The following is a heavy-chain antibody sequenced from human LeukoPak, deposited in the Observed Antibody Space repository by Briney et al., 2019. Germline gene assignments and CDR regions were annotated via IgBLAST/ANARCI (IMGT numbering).Heavy chain of an antibody. V-gene: IGHV3-21*01. CDR3: ARDRFGDTPAAISWGPADY. J-gene: IGHJ4*02. CDR2: ISSSSSYI. D-gene: IGHD2-2*02. CDR1: GFTFSSYS. Sequence: GGSLRLSCAASGFTFSSYSMNWVRQAPGKGLEWVSCISSSSSYIYYADSVKGRFTISRDNAKNSLYLQMNSLRAEDTAVYYCARDRFGDTPAAISWGPADYWGQGTLVTVSS.